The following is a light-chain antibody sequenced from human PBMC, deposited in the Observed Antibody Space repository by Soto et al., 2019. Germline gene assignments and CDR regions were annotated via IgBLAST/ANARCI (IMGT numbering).Light chain of an antibody. V-gene: IGKV3-20*01. CDR1: QSLGRY. CDR2: DAS. J-gene: IGKJ5*01. CDR3: QQYGRSVPIT. Sequence: DIVLTQSPDTLSLSPGESATLSCRVSQSLGRYLAWYQQKPGQDPRLLIYDASHRATGIPVRFSGSGSESDFTLTINRLEPEDFAVYYCQQYGRSVPITFGQGTRLEIK.